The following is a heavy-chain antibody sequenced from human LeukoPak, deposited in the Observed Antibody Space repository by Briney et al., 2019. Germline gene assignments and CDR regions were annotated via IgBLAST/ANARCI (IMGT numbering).Heavy chain of an antibody. CDR1: GFTFSSYA. CDR3: AKGKERSLFDY. J-gene: IGHJ4*02. CDR2: ISSNGGST. Sequence: GGSLRLSCAASGFTFSSYAMHWVRQAPGKGLEYVSAISSNGGSTYYANSVKGRFTISRDNSKNTLYLQMNSLRAEDTAVYYCAKGKERSLFDYWGQGTLVTVSS. V-gene: IGHV3-64*01.